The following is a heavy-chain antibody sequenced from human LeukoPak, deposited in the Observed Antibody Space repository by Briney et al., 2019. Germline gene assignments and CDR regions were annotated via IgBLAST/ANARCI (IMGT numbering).Heavy chain of an antibody. CDR3: ARYVEGQQQRFYYFYYYYMDV. J-gene: IGHJ6*03. CDR2: INHSGST. CDR1: GGSFSGYY. D-gene: IGHD6-13*01. Sequence: PSETLSLTCAVYGGSFSGYYWRWIRQPPGKGLEWIGEINHSGSTNYNPSLKSRVTISVDTSKNQFSLKLSSVTAADTAVYYCARYVEGQQQRFYYFYYYYMDVWGKGTTVTVSS. V-gene: IGHV4-34*01.